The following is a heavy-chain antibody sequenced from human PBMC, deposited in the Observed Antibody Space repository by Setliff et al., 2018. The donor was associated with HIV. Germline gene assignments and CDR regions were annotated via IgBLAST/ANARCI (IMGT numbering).Heavy chain of an antibody. CDR2: FYYYGST. V-gene: IGHV4-39*07. CDR1: GGSISSNSYF. J-gene: IGHJ5*02. Sequence: SETLSLTCTVSGGSISSNSYFWGWIRQPPGKGLEWIGTFYYYGSTNYNPSLNSRVTISVDKSNNQFSLRLSSVTAADTAVYYCARALMGRWFDPWGQGTLVTVSS. CDR3: ARALMGRWFDP. D-gene: IGHD2-8*01.